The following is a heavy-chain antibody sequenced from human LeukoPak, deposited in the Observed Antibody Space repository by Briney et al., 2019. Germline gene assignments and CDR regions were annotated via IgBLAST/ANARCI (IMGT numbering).Heavy chain of an antibody. D-gene: IGHD1-26*01. V-gene: IGHV3-7*01. CDR3: ARDGAGVGSTKLDY. J-gene: IGHJ4*02. Sequence: GGSLRLSCTVSGIRFSDYWMSWVRQAPGKGLEWVANIKEDGGEMYYVDSVKGRFIISRDNAKKSVYLQMNSLGVEDTAIYFCARDGAGVGSTKLDYWGQGSLVTVSS. CDR2: IKEDGGEM. CDR1: GIRFSDYW.